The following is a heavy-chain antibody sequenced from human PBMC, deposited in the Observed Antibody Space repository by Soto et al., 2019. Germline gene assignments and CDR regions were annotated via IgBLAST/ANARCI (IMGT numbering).Heavy chain of an antibody. CDR3: AKDRRYSSGWYDY. V-gene: IGHV3-9*01. CDR2: ISWNSGSI. J-gene: IGHJ4*02. Sequence: EVQLVESGGGLVQPGRSLRLSCAASGLTFDDYAMHWVRQAPGKGLEWVSGISWNSGSIGYADSVKGRFTISRDNAKKSLYLQMNSLRAEDTALYYCAKDRRYSSGWYDYWGQGTLVTVSS. CDR1: GLTFDDYA. D-gene: IGHD6-19*01.